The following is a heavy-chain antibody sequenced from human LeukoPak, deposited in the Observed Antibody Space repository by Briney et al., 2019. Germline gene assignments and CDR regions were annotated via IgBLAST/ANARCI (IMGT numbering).Heavy chain of an antibody. CDR2: ISGSGGST. CDR1: GFTFSSYA. D-gene: IGHD4-17*01. J-gene: IGHJ4*02. V-gene: IGHV3-23*01. Sequence: GGSLRLSCAASGFTFSSYAMSWVRQAPGKGLEWVSDISGSGGSTYYADSVKGRFNISSDNSKNTLYLQMNSLRAEDTAVYYCANAPGGDYTDYWGQGTLVTVSS. CDR3: ANAPGGDYTDY.